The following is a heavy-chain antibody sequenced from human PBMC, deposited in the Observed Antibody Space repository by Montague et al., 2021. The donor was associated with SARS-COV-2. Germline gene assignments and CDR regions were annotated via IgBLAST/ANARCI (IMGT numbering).Heavy chain of an antibody. CDR2: LNNSGSA. CDR3: ARANGYYFDY. V-gene: IGHV4-34*01. D-gene: IGHD2-8*01. Sequence: SETLSFTCAVYGGSFSGYYWSWIRQPPGKGLERNGELNNSGSANYNPSLKSRVTISVDTSKNQFSLKLSSVTAADTAVYYCARANGYYFDYWGQGTLVTV. CDR1: GGSFSGYY. J-gene: IGHJ4*02.